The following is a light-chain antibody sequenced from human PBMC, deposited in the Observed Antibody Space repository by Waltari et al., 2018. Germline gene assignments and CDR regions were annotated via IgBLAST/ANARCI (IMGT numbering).Light chain of an antibody. V-gene: IGKV3-11*01. J-gene: IGKJ3*01. CDR2: DAS. Sequence: EIVLTQSPATLCLSPGERATLSCRASQSVSDSLDWYQHKPGQAPRLLVYDASNRATGVPARFSGSGSGTHFTLTISSLEPADFAVYYCQHRSGPFGPGTKVDFK. CDR1: QSVSDS. CDR3: QHRSGP.